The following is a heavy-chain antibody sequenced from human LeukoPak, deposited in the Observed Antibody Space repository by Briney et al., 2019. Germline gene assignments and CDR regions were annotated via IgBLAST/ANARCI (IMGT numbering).Heavy chain of an antibody. CDR2: IYHSGST. J-gene: IGHJ5*02. CDR3: ARALITMVRGVIVYNWFDP. D-gene: IGHD3-10*01. CDR1: GGSISSGGYS. V-gene: IGHV4-30-2*01. Sequence: SETLSLTCAVSGGSISSGGYSWSWIRQPPGKGLEGIGYIYHSGSTYYNPSLKSRVTISVDRSKNQFSLKLSSVTAADTAVYYCARALITMVRGVIVYNWFDPWGQGTLVTVSS.